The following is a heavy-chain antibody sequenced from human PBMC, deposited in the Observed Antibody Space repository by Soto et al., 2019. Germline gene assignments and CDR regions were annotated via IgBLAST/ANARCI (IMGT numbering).Heavy chain of an antibody. V-gene: IGHV3-66*01. CDR3: AREQFMEWLSVYYFDY. D-gene: IGHD3-3*01. Sequence: GGSLRLSCAASGFTVSSNYMSWVRQAPGKGLEWVSVIYSGGSTYYADSVKGRFTISRDSSKNTLYLQMNGLRAEDTAVYYCAREQFMEWLSVYYFDYWGQGTLVTVSS. CDR1: GFTVSSNY. J-gene: IGHJ4*02. CDR2: IYSGGST.